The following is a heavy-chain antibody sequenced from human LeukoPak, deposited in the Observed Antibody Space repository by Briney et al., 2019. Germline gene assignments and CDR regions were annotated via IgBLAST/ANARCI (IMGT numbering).Heavy chain of an antibody. CDR2: ISGSGGST. CDR3: AKVMIAAAAYYYYGMDV. V-gene: IGHV3-23*01. J-gene: IGHJ6*02. Sequence: TGGSLRLSCAASGFTFSSYATSWVRQAPGKGLEWVSAISGSGGSTYYADSVKGRFTISRDNSKNTLYLQMNSLRAEDTAVYYCAKVMIAAAAYYYYGMDVWGQGTTVTVSS. CDR1: GFTFSSYA. D-gene: IGHD6-13*01.